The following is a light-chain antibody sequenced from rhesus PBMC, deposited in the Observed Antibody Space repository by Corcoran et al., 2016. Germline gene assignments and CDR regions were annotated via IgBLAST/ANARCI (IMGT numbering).Light chain of an antibody. CDR3: HQYNRNPYG. J-gene: IGKJ2*01. CDR2: YAS. Sequence: DIQMTQSPSSLSASVGDRVTITCRASQGISSYLAWYQHKPGKAPKPLIYYASNLESGVPSRFSGNGSWTEFTLTISSLQTEEFATYYCHQYNRNPYGFGQGTKVEIK. CDR1: QGISSY. V-gene: IGKV1-37*01.